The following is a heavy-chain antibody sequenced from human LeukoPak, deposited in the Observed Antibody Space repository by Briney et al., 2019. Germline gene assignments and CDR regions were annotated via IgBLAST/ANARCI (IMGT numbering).Heavy chain of an antibody. V-gene: IGHV3-48*03. J-gene: IGHJ4*02. Sequence: GGSLRLSCAASGFMFRSFEMYWVRQAPGKGLEWVAYISSGASTMYYADSVKGRFTISRGDAKNSLFLQMNSLRAEDTAVYYCALLVVASDFDYWGQGTLVTVSS. CDR1: GFMFRSFE. D-gene: IGHD5-12*01. CDR2: ISSGASTM. CDR3: ALLVVASDFDY.